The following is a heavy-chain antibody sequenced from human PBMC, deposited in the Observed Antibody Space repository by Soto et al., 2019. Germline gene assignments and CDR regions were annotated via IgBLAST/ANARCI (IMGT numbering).Heavy chain of an antibody. J-gene: IGHJ4*02. Sequence: QDTGKGLEWVSTISGSGGTTYYADSVKGRFTISRDNAKNSLYLQMNSLRDEDTAVYYCARDSSSWNFDYRGQGALVTVSS. D-gene: IGHD6-13*01. CDR3: ARDSSSWNFDY. CDR2: ISGSGGTT. V-gene: IGHV3-48*02.